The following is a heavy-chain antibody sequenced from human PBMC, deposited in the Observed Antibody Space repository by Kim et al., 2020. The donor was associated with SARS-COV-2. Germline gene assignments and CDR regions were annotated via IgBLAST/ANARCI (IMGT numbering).Heavy chain of an antibody. Sequence: LKSRVTISVDTSKNQFSLKLSSVTAADTAVYYWARDNYSYGHYYYYGMDVWGQGTTVTVSS. V-gene: IGHV4-59*01. J-gene: IGHJ6*02. D-gene: IGHD5-18*01. CDR3: ARDNYSYGHYYYYGMDV.